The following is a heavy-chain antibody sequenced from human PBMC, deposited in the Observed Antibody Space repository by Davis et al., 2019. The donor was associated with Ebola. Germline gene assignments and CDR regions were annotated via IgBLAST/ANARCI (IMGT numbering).Heavy chain of an antibody. D-gene: IGHD3-3*01. J-gene: IGHJ6*02. CDR3: ARGLVFGVVTLYYYGMDV. V-gene: IGHV4-4*02. CDR2: IYHSGST. CDR1: GGSISSSNW. Sequence: MPSETLSLTCAVSGGSISSSNWWRWVRQPPGKGLEWIGEIYHSGSTNYNPSLKSRVTISVDTSKNQFSLKLSSVTAADTAVYYCARGLVFGVVTLYYYGMDVWGQGTTVTVSS.